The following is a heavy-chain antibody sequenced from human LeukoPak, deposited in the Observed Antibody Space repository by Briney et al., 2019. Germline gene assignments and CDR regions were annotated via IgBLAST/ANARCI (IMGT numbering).Heavy chain of an antibody. D-gene: IGHD3-10*01. CDR3: ARDWVAGVPFDAFDI. Sequence: GGSLRLSCAASVFTLSSYWMSWVRQAPGKGLEWVANIKEDGSEKYYVDSVKGRFTISRDNAQNSVYLHMNSLTAEDTALYYCARDWVAGVPFDAFDIWGQGTMVSVSS. CDR2: IKEDGSEK. CDR1: VFTLSSYW. J-gene: IGHJ3*02. V-gene: IGHV3-7*03.